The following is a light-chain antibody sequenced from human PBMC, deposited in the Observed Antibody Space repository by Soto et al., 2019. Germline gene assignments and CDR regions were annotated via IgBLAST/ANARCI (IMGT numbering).Light chain of an antibody. CDR1: QSVSSN. V-gene: IGKV3-11*01. Sequence: ETVMTQSPGTLSLSPGERATLSCRASQSVSSNLAWYQQKPGQAPRLLIYDVSNRATGIPARFSGSGSGTDFTLTISSLEPGDFAIYYCQQRNDWQVTFGQGTRLEIK. J-gene: IGKJ5*01. CDR2: DVS. CDR3: QQRNDWQVT.